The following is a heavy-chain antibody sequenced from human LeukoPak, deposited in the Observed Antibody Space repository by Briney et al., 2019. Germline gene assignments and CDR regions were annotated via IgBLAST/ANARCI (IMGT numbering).Heavy chain of an antibody. D-gene: IGHD2-2*01. CDR1: GYSFTNYW. Sequence: GESLKISCMGSGYSFTNYWIAWVRQMPEKGLEWMGTIYPGDSDTRYSPSFQGQVTISADKSISTAYLQWSGLKASDTAMYYCARQAVPVAKYFQHWGQGTLVTVSS. CDR2: IYPGDSDT. J-gene: IGHJ1*01. CDR3: ARQAVPVAKYFQH. V-gene: IGHV5-51*01.